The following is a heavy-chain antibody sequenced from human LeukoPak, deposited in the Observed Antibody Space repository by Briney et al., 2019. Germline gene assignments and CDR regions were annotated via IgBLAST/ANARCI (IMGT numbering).Heavy chain of an antibody. D-gene: IGHD6-25*01. Sequence: PSETLSLTCTVSGXSISSYYWSWIRQPPGKGLEWIGDIYDSGSTNYNPSLKSRVTISVDTSKNQFSLKLSSVTAADTAVYYCAREWSSGWAEFDYWGQGTLVTVSS. CDR3: AREWSSGWAEFDY. J-gene: IGHJ4*02. V-gene: IGHV4-59*01. CDR2: IYDSGST. CDR1: GXSISSYY.